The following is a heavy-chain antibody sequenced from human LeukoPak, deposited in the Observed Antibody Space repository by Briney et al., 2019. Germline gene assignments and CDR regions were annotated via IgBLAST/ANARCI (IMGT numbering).Heavy chain of an antibody. CDR2: INHSGST. J-gene: IGHJ4*02. CDR3: ARGGEGPTVTFRFDY. Sequence: SETLSLTCAVYGGSFSGYYWSWIRQPPGKGLEWIGEINHSGSTNYNPSLKSRVTTSVDTSKNQFSLKLSSVTAADTAVYYCARGGEGPTVTFRFDYWGQGTLVTVSS. V-gene: IGHV4-34*01. D-gene: IGHD4-17*01. CDR1: GGSFSGYY.